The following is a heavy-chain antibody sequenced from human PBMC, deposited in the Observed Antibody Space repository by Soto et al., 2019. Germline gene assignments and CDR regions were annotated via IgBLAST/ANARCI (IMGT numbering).Heavy chain of an antibody. CDR2: IRNKINKYAT. V-gene: IGHV3-73*01. CDR1: GFIFSGSA. J-gene: IGHJ2*01. D-gene: IGHD1-26*01. CDR3: ASLPNIDAGTGGRYFDL. Sequence: PXVCLRLSFAASGFIFSGSAMHWVRQASGKGLEWIGRIRNKINKYATVYAASVNGRFTISRDDSKNTAYLQMNSLKTEDTAVYYCASLPNIDAGTGGRYFDLCGRRALVTVSS.